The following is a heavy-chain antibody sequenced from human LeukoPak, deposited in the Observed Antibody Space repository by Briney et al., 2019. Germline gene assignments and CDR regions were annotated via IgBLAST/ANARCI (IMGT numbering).Heavy chain of an antibody. CDR1: GGSISSYY. CDR2: IYYSGST. V-gene: IGHV4-59*01. J-gene: IGHJ4*02. CDR3: ARRPIVGATLFDY. D-gene: IGHD1-26*01. Sequence: PSETLSLTCTVSGGSISSYYWSWIRQPPGKGLEWVGYIYYSGSTNYNPSLKSRVTISVDTSKNQFSLKLSSVTAADTAVYYCARRPIVGATLFDYWGQGTLVTVSS.